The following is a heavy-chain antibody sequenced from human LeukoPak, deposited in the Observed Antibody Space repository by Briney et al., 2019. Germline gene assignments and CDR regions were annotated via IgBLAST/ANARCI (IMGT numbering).Heavy chain of an antibody. CDR3: ATYRQVLLPFEA. CDR1: GFTFNNYG. D-gene: IGHD2-8*02. J-gene: IGHJ5*02. CDR2: IRYDGSNT. V-gene: IGHV3-30*02. Sequence: PGGSLRLSCAASGFTFNNYGMHWVRQAPGKGLEWLAFIRYDGSNTYYADSVKGRFTVSRDDSKNTLYLQMNSLRAVDTAIYYCATYRQVLLPFEAWGQGTLVTVSS.